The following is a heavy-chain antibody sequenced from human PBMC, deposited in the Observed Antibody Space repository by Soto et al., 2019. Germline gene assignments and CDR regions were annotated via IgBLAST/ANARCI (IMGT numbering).Heavy chain of an antibody. CDR3: ARDDYGMDV. J-gene: IGHJ6*02. V-gene: IGHV3-33*01. Sequence: QVQLVESGGIVVQPGRSLRLSCAASGFIFNTYGMHWVRQAPGKGLEWVAVIWYDGSNKYYADSVKGRFTISRDNSKNTLYVQMNSLRAEDTAVYYCARDDYGMDVWGQGTTVTVSS. CDR2: IWYDGSNK. CDR1: GFIFNTYG.